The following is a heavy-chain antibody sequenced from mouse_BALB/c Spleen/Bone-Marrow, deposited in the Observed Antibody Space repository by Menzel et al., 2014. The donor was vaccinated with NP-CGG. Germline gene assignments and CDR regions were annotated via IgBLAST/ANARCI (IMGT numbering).Heavy chain of an antibody. J-gene: IGHJ2*01. CDR3: TIEGYYGSSYVDY. Sequence: GAELVRPGASVKLSCKASGYTFTSYWINWVKQRPGQGLEWIGNIYPSDSYTNYNQKFKDKATLTVDKSSSTAYMQLSSPTSEDSAVYYCTIEGYYGSSYVDYWGQGTTLTVSS. CDR2: IYPSDSYT. CDR1: GYTFTSYW. D-gene: IGHD1-1*01. V-gene: IGHV1-69*02.